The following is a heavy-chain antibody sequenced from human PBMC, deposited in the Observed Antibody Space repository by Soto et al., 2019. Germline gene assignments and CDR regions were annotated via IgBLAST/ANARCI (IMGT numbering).Heavy chain of an antibody. CDR3: ARAQNGGSSWFDY. V-gene: IGHV4-34*01. D-gene: IGHD6-13*01. Sequence: SETLSLTCAVYGGSFSGYYLSWIRQPPGKGLEWIGEINHSGSTNYNPSLKSRVTISVDTSKNQFSLKLSSVTAADTAVYYCARAQNGGSSWFDYWGQGTLVTVSS. CDR2: INHSGST. J-gene: IGHJ4*02. CDR1: GGSFSGYY.